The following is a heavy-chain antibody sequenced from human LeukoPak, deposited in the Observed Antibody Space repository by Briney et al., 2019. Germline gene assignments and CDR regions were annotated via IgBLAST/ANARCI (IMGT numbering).Heavy chain of an antibody. CDR1: GYTFTVSY. CDR2: INPNSGGT. CDR3: ARETYYSSGNVYNRIDY. Sequence: ASVKVSCKASGYTFTVSYMHWVRQAPGQGLEWMGWINPNSGGTNYAQKFQGRVTMTRDTSISTAYMELSRLTSDDTAVYFCARETYYSSGNVYNRIDYWGQGTLVTVSS. D-gene: IGHD3-10*01. V-gene: IGHV1-2*02. J-gene: IGHJ4*02.